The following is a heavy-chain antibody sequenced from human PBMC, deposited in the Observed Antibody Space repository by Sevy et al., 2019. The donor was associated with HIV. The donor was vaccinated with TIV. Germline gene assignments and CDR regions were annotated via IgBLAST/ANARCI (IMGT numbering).Heavy chain of an antibody. CDR1: GGSISSSNW. D-gene: IGHD3-10*01. Sequence: SETLSLTCGVSGGSISSSNWWHWVRQPPGKGLEWIGEIYRSGSTNYNPSLKSRVTISVDNSKNQFSLQLNSVTAANTAGDYCARGFDTPRGFDPWGQGTLVTVSS. V-gene: IGHV4-4*02. J-gene: IGHJ5*02. CDR2: IYRSGST. CDR3: ARGFDTPRGFDP.